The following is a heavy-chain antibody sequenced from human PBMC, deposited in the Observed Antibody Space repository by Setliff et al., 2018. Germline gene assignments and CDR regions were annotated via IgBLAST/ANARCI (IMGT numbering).Heavy chain of an antibody. CDR2: VHYSGST. V-gene: IGHV4-39*07. Sequence: PSETLSLTCTVSGGSNTRSNYYWGWIRQPPGKGLEWIGSVHYSGSTHYSPSLKSRVNILVDTSRNQFSLKLRSVTAADTAAYYCARSYYDVLSGYSGAFDIWGQGTVVTVSS. D-gene: IGHD3-3*01. CDR3: ARSYYDVLSGYSGAFDI. CDR1: GGSNTRSNYY. J-gene: IGHJ3*02.